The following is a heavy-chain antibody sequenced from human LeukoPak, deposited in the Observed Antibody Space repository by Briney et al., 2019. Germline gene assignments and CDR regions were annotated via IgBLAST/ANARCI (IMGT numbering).Heavy chain of an antibody. Sequence: GGSLRLSCAASGFTFSSYGMHWVRQAPGKGLEWVAVISYDGSNKYYADSVKGRLTISRDNSKNTLYLQMNSLRAEDTAVYYCAKAGYSSSWPDYWGQGTLVTVSS. CDR2: ISYDGSNK. J-gene: IGHJ4*02. CDR3: AKAGYSSSWPDY. V-gene: IGHV3-30*18. D-gene: IGHD6-13*01. CDR1: GFTFSSYG.